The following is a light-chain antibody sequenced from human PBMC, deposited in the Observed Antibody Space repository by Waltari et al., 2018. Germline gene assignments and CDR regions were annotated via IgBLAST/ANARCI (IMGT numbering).Light chain of an antibody. CDR2: RNN. J-gene: IGLJ3*02. CDR1: NSTIATHL. Sequence: QSVLTQPPSASGTPGQTVTISCSGRNSTIATHLVSWYQQVPETAPNLLLYRNNQRPSGVPDRFSGSKSGTSASLAISGLRSEDEADYYCAAWDDSLSGWVFGGGTKLTVL. CDR3: AAWDDSLSGWV. V-gene: IGLV1-47*01.